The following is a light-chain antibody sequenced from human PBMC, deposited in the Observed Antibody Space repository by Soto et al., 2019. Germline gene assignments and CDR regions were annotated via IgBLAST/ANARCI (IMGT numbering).Light chain of an antibody. CDR1: QSVKIY. J-gene: IGKJ4*01. CDR3: QQYDDWLRLT. V-gene: IGKV3D-15*01. CDR2: GAS. Sequence: EIVMTHSPATLSVSAWERAIFSCRASQSVKIYLAWYKQKPGQAPRLLIFGASYRATGIPARFSGSGSGKEFNLTISSMQSEDFAVYFCQQYDDWLRLTFGGGTKVDIK.